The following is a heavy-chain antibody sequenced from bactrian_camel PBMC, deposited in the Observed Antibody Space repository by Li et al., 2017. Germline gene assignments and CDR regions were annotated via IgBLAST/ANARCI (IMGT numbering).Heavy chain of an antibody. CDR2: INKGGDST. V-gene: IGHV3S40*01. D-gene: IGHD7*01. CDR1: GFTFSGYA. J-gene: IGHJ4*01. Sequence: DVQLVESGGGLVQPGGSLRLSCAASGFTFSGYAMSWVRQAPGKGLEWVSGINKGGDSTYYAASVKRRFTISRDNAKNTIYLQLNSLKFEDTAMYYCGKGELIGQGTQVTVS.